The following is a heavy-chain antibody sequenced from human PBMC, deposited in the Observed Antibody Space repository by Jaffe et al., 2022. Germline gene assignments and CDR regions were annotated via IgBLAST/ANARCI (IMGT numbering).Heavy chain of an antibody. V-gene: IGHV3-48*01. CDR1: GFTFSSYS. Sequence: EVQLVESGGGLVQPGGSLRLSCAASGFTFSSYSMNWVRQAPGKGLEWVSYISSSSSTIYYADSVKGRFTISRDNAKNSLYLQMNSLRAEDTAVYYCARDLGYSSGWYDYWGQGTLVTVSS. D-gene: IGHD6-19*01. J-gene: IGHJ4*02. CDR2: ISSSSSTI. CDR3: ARDLGYSSGWYDY.